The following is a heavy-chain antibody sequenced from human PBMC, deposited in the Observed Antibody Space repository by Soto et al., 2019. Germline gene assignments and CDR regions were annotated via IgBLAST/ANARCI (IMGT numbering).Heavy chain of an antibody. D-gene: IGHD6-13*01. J-gene: IGHJ4*02. CDR3: ARAGSTWRYFFDY. CDR2: VYYSGTT. CDR1: GGSISSYY. V-gene: IGHV4-59*01. Sequence: QVQLQESGPGLVKPSETLSLICTVSGGSISSYYWTWIRQPPGKGLEWVGYVYYSGTTYYNPSLQSRVTISVDTSKNQLSLKVKSVTAADTASYYCARAGSTWRYFFDYWGQGSLVTVSS.